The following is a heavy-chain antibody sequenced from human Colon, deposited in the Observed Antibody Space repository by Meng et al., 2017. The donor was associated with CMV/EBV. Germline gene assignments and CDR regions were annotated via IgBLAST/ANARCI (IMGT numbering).Heavy chain of an antibody. J-gene: IGHJ4*02. CDR2: ISGSGDIP. V-gene: IGHV3-23*01. Sequence: GSLRLSCAASGFTFSSYAMTWVRQAPGKGLEWVSLISGSGDIPYYADSVKGRFTISRDNSKNTLFLQMDSLRAEDTAVYYCAKGGDYYASGTYSRFDYWGQGTLVTVSS. D-gene: IGHD3-10*01. CDR1: GFTFSSYA. CDR3: AKGGDYYASGTYSRFDY.